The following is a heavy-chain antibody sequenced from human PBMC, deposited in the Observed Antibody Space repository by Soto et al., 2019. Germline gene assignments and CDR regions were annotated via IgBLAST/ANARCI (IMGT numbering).Heavy chain of an antibody. D-gene: IGHD3-10*01. V-gene: IGHV2-5*01. Sequence: QITLRESGPTLVNPTQTLTLTCTFSGFSLSTSGVGVGWIRQPPGKALEWLAIIYWNDDKLYSPPLKRRLTITKDTSKNQVVRTRTNVDPVDTATYYCAHRQGFGELCYWGQGTLVTVSS. CDR3: AHRQGFGELCY. J-gene: IGHJ4*02. CDR1: GFSLSTSGVG. CDR2: IYWNDDK.